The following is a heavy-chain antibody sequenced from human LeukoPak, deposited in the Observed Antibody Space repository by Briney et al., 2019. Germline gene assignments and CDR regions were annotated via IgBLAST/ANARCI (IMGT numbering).Heavy chain of an antibody. CDR1: GYRLSYYW. Sequence: GESLKISCKGSGYRLSYYWIAWVRQMSGKGLEWMGIIYPGDSDTRYSPSFQGQVTISADKSISTAYLQWSSLKASDTAMYYCASGGDYGDYVYYGMGVWGQGTTVTVSS. CDR2: IYPGDSDT. V-gene: IGHV5-51*01. D-gene: IGHD2-21*02. CDR3: ASGGDYGDYVYYGMGV. J-gene: IGHJ6*02.